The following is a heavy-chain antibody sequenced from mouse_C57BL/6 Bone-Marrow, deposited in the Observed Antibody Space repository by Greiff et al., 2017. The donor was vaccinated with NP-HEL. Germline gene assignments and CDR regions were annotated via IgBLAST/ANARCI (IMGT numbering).Heavy chain of an antibody. CDR1: GYAFSSSW. J-gene: IGHJ1*03. CDR3: ALLGWYFDV. D-gene: IGHD4-1*01. V-gene: IGHV1-82*01. CDR2: IYPGDGDT. Sequence: QVQLQQSGPELVKPGASVKISCKASGYAFSSSWMNWVKQRPGKGLEWIGRIYPGDGDTNYNGKFKGKATLTADKSSSTAYMQLSSLTSEDSAVYFCALLGWYFDVWGTGTTVTVSS.